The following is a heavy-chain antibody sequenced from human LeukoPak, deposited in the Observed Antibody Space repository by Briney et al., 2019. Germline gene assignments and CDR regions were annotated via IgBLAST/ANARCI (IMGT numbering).Heavy chain of an antibody. Sequence: SETLSLTCTVSGGSISSSSYYWGWIRQPPGKGLEWIGSIYYSGSTYYNPSLKSRVTISVDTSENQFSLKLSSVTAADTAVYYCARHSYYYDSSGYSLDYWGQGTLVTVSS. CDR3: ARHSYYYDSSGYSLDY. V-gene: IGHV4-39*01. J-gene: IGHJ4*02. CDR1: GGSISSSSYY. D-gene: IGHD3-22*01. CDR2: IYYSGST.